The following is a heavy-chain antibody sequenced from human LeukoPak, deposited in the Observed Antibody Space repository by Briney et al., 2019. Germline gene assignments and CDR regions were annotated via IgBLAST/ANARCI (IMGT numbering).Heavy chain of an antibody. D-gene: IGHD3-22*01. CDR2: INHRGSS. V-gene: IGHV4-34*01. Sequence: SETLSLTCAVYGESFSAYFWNWIRQAPGKPLEYIGEINHRGSSHYNPSLKTRVTLSVDTSKNQFSLKLTSVTAADTAVYFCARVRFYDTTGYSTSYYLDYWGQGALVTVSS. CDR1: GESFSAYF. CDR3: ARVRFYDTTGYSTSYYLDY. J-gene: IGHJ4*02.